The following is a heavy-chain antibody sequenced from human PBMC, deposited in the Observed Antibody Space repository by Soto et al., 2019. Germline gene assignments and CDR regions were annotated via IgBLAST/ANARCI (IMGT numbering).Heavy chain of an antibody. Sequence: GGSLRLSCVASGFTFSNFGMHWVRQAPGKGLEWVAGISYDGRSESYVDSVRGRFTLSRDNSKNTLSLQMISLRPEDTGVYYCAKDLDVVMVLSATRGLDVWGQGTTVTVSS. CDR3: AKDLDVVMVLSATRGLDV. V-gene: IGHV3-30*18. CDR1: GFTFSNFG. D-gene: IGHD2-15*01. CDR2: ISYDGRSE. J-gene: IGHJ6*02.